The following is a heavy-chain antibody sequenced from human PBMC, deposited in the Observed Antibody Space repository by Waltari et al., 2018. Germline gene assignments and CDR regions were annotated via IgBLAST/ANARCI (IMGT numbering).Heavy chain of an antibody. V-gene: IGHV3-48*03. CDR3: ARESGSSWSPLDY. D-gene: IGHD6-13*01. J-gene: IGHJ4*02. Sequence: EVQLVESGGGFAQPGGSLRFSRVGSGFAFRGSEMNWVRQAPGKGLEWVSYISSSGSSTIYADSARGRFTISRDNAKNSLYLQMNSLRAEDTAVYFCARESGSSWSPLDYWGQGTLVTVSS. CDR2: ISSSGSST. CDR1: GFAFRGSE.